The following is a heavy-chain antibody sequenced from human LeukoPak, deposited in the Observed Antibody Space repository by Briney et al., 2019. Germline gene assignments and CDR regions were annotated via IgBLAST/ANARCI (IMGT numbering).Heavy chain of an antibody. D-gene: IGHD5-24*01. CDR2: IYPGDSDT. V-gene: IGHV5-51*01. CDR1: GYRFNYW. J-gene: IGHJ4*02. CDR3: ARSISIAMAVDY. Sequence: KGGESLKISCKGSGYRFNYWIGWVRQMPGKGLEWMGVIYPGDSDTRYSPSFQGQVTISADKSISTAYLQWSSLKASDTAMYYCARSISIAMAVDYWGQGTLVTVSS.